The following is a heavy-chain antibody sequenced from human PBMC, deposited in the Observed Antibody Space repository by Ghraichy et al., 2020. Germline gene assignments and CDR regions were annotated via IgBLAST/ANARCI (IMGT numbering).Heavy chain of an antibody. J-gene: IGHJ4*02. CDR3: AKASDYGGNPYFDY. V-gene: IGHV3-9*01. CDR2: ISWNSGSI. D-gene: IGHD4-23*01. Sequence: GGSLILSCASSGFTFDDYAMHWVRQAPGKGLEWVSGISWNSGSIGYADSVKGRFTISRDNAKNSLYLQMNSLRAEDTALYYCAKASDYGGNPYFDYWGQGTLVTVSS. CDR1: GFTFDDYA.